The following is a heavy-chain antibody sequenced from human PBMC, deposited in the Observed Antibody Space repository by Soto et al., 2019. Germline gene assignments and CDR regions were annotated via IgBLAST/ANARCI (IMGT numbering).Heavy chain of an antibody. CDR1: GFTFSSYA. CDR2: ISGSGGST. Sequence: EVQLLESGGGLVQPGGSLRLSCAASGFTFSSYAMSWVRQAPGKGLEWVSAISGSGGSTYYADSVKGRFTISRDNSKNTLSLHMNILRAEDTAVYYCAKVTKPAKEWLGVNYFDYWGHGTLVTVSS. J-gene: IGHJ4*01. CDR3: AKVTKPAKEWLGVNYFDY. V-gene: IGHV3-23*01. D-gene: IGHD5-12*01.